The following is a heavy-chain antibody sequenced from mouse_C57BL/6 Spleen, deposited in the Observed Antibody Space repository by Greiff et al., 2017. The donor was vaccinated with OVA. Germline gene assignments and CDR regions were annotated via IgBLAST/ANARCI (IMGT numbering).Heavy chain of an antibody. CDR2: ISNGGGST. V-gene: IGHV5-12*01. J-gene: IGHJ2*01. CDR1: GFTFSDYY. CDR3: ARGDYYGSSYPDY. D-gene: IGHD1-1*01. Sequence: EVKLMESGGGLVQPGGSLKLSCAASGFTFSDYYMYWVRQTPEKRLEWVAYISNGGGSTYYPDTVKGRFTISRDNAKNTLYLQMSRLKSEDTAMYYCARGDYYGSSYPDYWGQGTTLTVSS.